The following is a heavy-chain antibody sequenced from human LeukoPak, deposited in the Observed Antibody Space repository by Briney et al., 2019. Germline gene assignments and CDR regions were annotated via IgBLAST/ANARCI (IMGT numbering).Heavy chain of an antibody. Sequence: GGSLTLSCAPSGFTFSSYSMNWVRQAPGKGLEWVSSISSSSSYIYYADSVKGRFTISRDNAKNSLYLQMNSLRAEDTAVYYCARVMGSCSGGSCYSHYFDYWGQGTLVTVSS. V-gene: IGHV3-21*01. CDR2: ISSSSSYI. CDR3: ARVMGSCSGGSCYSHYFDY. J-gene: IGHJ4*02. CDR1: GFTFSSYS. D-gene: IGHD2-15*01.